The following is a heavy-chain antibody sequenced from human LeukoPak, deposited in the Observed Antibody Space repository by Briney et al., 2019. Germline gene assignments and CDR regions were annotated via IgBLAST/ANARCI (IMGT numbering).Heavy chain of an antibody. J-gene: IGHJ6*02. CDR3: ARMYYDFWSGYWTAGYGMDV. D-gene: IGHD3-3*01. CDR1: GYTFTSYD. V-gene: IGHV1-8*01. CDR2: MNPNSGNT. Sequence: ASVKVSCKASGYTFTSYDINWVRQATGQGLEWTGWMNPNSGNTGYAQKFQGRVTMTRNTSISTAYMELSSLRSEDTAVYYCARMYYDFWSGYWTAGYGMDVWGQGTTVTVSS.